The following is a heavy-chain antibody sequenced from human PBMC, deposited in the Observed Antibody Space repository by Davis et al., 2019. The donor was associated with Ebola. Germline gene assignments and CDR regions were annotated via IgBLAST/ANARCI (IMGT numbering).Heavy chain of an antibody. J-gene: IGHJ4*02. CDR1: GFTFSTYS. CDR2: ISSGSSTI. Sequence: PGGSLRLSCAASGFTFSTYSMNWVRQAPGKGLEWVSYISSGSSTIYYADSVRGRFTISRDNAKNSLYLQMNSLRAEDTAVYYCATVYSSGRPFDYWGQGTLVTVSS. V-gene: IGHV3-48*04. D-gene: IGHD6-19*01. CDR3: ATVYSSGRPFDY.